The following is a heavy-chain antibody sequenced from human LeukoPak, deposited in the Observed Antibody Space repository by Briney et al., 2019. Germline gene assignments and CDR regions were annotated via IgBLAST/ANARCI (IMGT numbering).Heavy chain of an antibody. Sequence: ASVKVSFKVSGYTLTELSMHWVRQAPGKGLEWMGGFDPEDGETIYAQKFQGRVTMTEDTSTDTAYTELSRLRSDDTAVYYCARVRYRLAETYIEYWGQGTLVTVSS. CDR2: FDPEDGET. V-gene: IGHV1-24*01. CDR1: GYTLTELS. D-gene: IGHD3-16*01. J-gene: IGHJ4*02. CDR3: ARVRYRLAETYIEY.